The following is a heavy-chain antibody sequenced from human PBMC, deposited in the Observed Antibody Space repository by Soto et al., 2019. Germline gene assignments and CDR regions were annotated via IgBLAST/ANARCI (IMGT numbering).Heavy chain of an antibody. CDR3: AKDGGSVAGFDY. D-gene: IGHD6-19*01. CDR2: ISYDGSNK. J-gene: IGHJ4*02. CDR1: GFTFSSYG. Sequence: GGSLRLSCAASGFTFSSYGMHWVRQAPGKGLEWVAVISYDGSNKYYADSVKGRFTISRDNSKNTLYLQMNSLRAEDTAVYYCAKDGGSVAGFDYWGQGTLVTVS. V-gene: IGHV3-30*18.